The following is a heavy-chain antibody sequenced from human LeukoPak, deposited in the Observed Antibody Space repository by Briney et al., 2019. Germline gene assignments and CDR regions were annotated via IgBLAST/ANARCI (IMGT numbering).Heavy chain of an antibody. Sequence: GGSLRLSCAASGFIFSNYAMSWVRQVPGRGLEWVSTISSRGDSTYVADSVKGRFTISRDNSKNSLCLQMNTVRAEDTAVYYCVKGPRPDITVAHTVENWGQGTLVIVSS. J-gene: IGHJ4*02. CDR3: VKGPRPDITVAHTVEN. CDR2: ISSRGDST. V-gene: IGHV3-23*01. D-gene: IGHD6-19*01. CDR1: GFIFSNYA.